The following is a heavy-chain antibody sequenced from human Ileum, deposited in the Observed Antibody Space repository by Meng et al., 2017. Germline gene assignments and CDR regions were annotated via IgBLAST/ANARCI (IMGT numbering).Heavy chain of an antibody. J-gene: IGHJ4*02. Sequence: QVQVQASRSGVVKLSGTLSLTCTVSGASIIGVNWWTWVRQTPGKGLEWIGEIHHSGSTNSIPSLKSRVTLSVDKSKNQFSLSMTSVTAADTAVYYCARGTGDIRVGFDYWGQGTLVTVSS. CDR1: GASIIGVNW. D-gene: IGHD7-27*01. V-gene: IGHV4-4*02. CDR2: IHHSGST. CDR3: ARGTGDIRVGFDY.